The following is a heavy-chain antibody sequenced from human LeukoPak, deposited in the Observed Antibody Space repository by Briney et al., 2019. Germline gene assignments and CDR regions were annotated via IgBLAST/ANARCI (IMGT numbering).Heavy chain of an antibody. CDR2: IYTSGST. J-gene: IGHJ3*02. Sequence: SETLSLTCTVSGGSISSYYWSWIRQPAGKGLEWIGRIYTSGSTNYNPSLKSRVTISVDTSKNQFSLNLSSVTAADTAVYYCARPTTADEGRAFDIWGQGTMVTVSS. D-gene: IGHD4-17*01. CDR3: ARPTTADEGRAFDI. CDR1: GGSISSYY. V-gene: IGHV4-4*07.